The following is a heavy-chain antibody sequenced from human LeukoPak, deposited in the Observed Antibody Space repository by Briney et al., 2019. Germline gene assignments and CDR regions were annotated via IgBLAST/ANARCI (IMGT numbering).Heavy chain of an antibody. CDR3: AFSPLGFNYGYAY. CDR2: LSDGGHSS. Sequence: GGSLRLSCAASGFTFSSYAMNWVRQAPGKGLEWVSSLSDGGHSSFYADSVKGRFTIYRDDSQNILYLQMNNLSGDDTALYYCAFSPLGFNYGYAYWGQGTLVTVSS. J-gene: IGHJ4*02. D-gene: IGHD5-18*01. V-gene: IGHV3-23*01. CDR1: GFTFSSYA.